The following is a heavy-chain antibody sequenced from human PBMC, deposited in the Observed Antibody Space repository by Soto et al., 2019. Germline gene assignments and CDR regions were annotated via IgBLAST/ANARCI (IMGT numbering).Heavy chain of an antibody. CDR2: IYYSGST. CDR3: ARRDDSSGYYSAFDI. J-gene: IGHJ3*02. CDR1: GGSISSGDYY. V-gene: IGHV4-30-4*01. D-gene: IGHD3-22*01. Sequence: QVQLQESGPGLVKPSQTLSLTCTVSGGSISSGDYYWSWIRQPPGKGLEWIGYIYYSGSTYYNPSLKSRVTISVDTSKNHFSLKLSSVTAADTAVYYCARRDDSSGYYSAFDIWGQGTMVTVSS.